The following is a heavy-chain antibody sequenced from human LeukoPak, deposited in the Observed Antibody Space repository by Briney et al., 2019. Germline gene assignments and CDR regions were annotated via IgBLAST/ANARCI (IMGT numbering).Heavy chain of an antibody. Sequence: ASVKVSCTASGYTFTNYAIHWVRQAPGQRLEWMAWINAGNGNTKYSQKFQGRVTITADESTSTAYMELSSLRSEDTAVYYCARDEQQLAYTYYYYYYGMDVWGQGTTVTVSS. V-gene: IGHV1-3*01. J-gene: IGHJ6*02. D-gene: IGHD6-13*01. CDR3: ARDEQQLAYTYYYYYYGMDV. CDR2: INAGNGNT. CDR1: GYTFTNYA.